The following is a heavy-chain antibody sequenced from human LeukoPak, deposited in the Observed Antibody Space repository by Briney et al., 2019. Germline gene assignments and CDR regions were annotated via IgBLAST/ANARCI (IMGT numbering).Heavy chain of an antibody. D-gene: IGHD4-17*01. CDR2: ISGSGGST. Sequence: GGSLRLSCAASGFTFSSYWMHWVRQAPGKGLEWVSAISGSGGSTYYADSVKGRFTISRDNSKNTLYLQMNSLRAEDTAVYYCAKDPRSHDYGDYYMDVWGKGTTVTVSS. J-gene: IGHJ6*03. V-gene: IGHV3-23*01. CDR1: GFTFSSYW. CDR3: AKDPRSHDYGDYYMDV.